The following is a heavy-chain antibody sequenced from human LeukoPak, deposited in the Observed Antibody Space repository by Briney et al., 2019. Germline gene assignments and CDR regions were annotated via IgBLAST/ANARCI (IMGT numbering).Heavy chain of an antibody. D-gene: IGHD4/OR15-4a*01. CDR1: GFTFSSYS. Sequence: GGSLRLSCAASGFTFSSYSMNWVRQAPGKGLVWVSRTNIDGSTSTYADSVQGRFSISRDNAKNTLYLQMNSLRAEDTAVYYCARAPMVRANVVDYWGQGTLVTVSS. V-gene: IGHV3-74*01. CDR3: ARAPMVRANVVDY. J-gene: IGHJ4*02. CDR2: TNIDGSTS.